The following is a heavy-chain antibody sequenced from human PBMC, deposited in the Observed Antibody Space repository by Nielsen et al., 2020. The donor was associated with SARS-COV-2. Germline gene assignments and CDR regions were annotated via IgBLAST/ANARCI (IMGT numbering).Heavy chain of an antibody. CDR3: SADGRGPFDY. V-gene: IGHV3-74*01. J-gene: IGHJ4*02. CDR2: INSDGSRT. CDR1: GFTFSNYG. Sequence: GESLKISCAASGFTFSNYGMNWVRQVPGKGLAWVAHINSDGSRTNYAESMKGRFTISRDNAENTQYLHMNSLRADDTAVYYCSADGRGPFDYWGRGTLVTVSS. D-gene: IGHD3-10*01.